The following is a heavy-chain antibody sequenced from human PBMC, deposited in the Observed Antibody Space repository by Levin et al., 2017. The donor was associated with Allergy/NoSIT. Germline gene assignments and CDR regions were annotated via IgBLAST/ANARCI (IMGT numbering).Heavy chain of an antibody. CDR3: ARDRYSSGGQCDY. CDR1: GFTFSSYS. J-gene: IGHJ4*02. CDR2: ISSSSSYI. Sequence: GESLKTSCAASGFTFSSYSMNWVRQAPGKGLEWVSSISSSSSYIYYADSVKGRFTVSRDNAKNSLYLQMNSLRAEDTAVYYCARDRYSSGGQCDYWGQGTLVTVSS. V-gene: IGHV3-21*01. D-gene: IGHD6-19*01.